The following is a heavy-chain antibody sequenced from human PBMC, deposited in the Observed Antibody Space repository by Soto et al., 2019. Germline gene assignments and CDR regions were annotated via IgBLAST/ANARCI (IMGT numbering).Heavy chain of an antibody. CDR3: TRQHLDVPVASAIDY. J-gene: IGHJ4*02. Sequence: EVQLVESGGGLVQPGGSLKLSCAASGFTFSGSTIHWVRQTSGKGLEWVGRIPSKTNTYATAYAASVKGRFTISRDDSKNPAYLQMTSLKTEDTAVYYCTRQHLDVPVASAIDYWGQGTLVTVSS. CDR1: GFTFSGST. CDR2: IPSKTNTYAT. D-gene: IGHD6-19*01. V-gene: IGHV3-73*02.